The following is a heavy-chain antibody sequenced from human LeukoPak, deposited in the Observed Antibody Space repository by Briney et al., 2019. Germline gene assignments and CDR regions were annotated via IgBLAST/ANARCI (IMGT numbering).Heavy chain of an antibody. CDR3: ARQTGSGLFTLP. V-gene: IGHV4-39*01. D-gene: IGHD3/OR15-3a*01. J-gene: IGHJ4*02. Sequence: PSETLSLTCTVSGVSISSSSSYWGWIRQPPGKGLEWIGSIYYSGNTYYNASLKSQVSISIDTSKNQFSLRLTSVTAADTAVYYCARQTGSGLFTLPGGQGTLVTVSS. CDR1: GVSISSSSSY. CDR2: IYYSGNT.